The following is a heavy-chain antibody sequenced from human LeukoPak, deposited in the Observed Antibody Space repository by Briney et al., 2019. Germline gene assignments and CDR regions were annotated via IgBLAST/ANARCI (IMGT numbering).Heavy chain of an antibody. V-gene: IGHV1-69*05. CDR2: IIPIFGTA. CDR3: ARPGKGDILTSGGNWFDP. D-gene: IGHD3-9*01. CDR1: GGTFSSYA. Sequence: GASVKVSCKASGGTFSSYAISWVRQAPGQGLEWMGGIIPIFGTANYAQKLQGRVTMTTDTSTSTAYMELRSLRSDDTAVYYCARPGKGDILTSGGNWFDPWGQGTLVTVSS. J-gene: IGHJ5*02.